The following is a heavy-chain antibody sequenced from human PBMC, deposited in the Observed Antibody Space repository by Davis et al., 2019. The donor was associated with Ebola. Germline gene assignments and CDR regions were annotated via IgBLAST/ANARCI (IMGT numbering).Heavy chain of an antibody. V-gene: IGHV4-31*03. Sequence: PSETLSLTCTVSGGSISSGGYYWSWIRQHPGKGLEWIGYIYYSGSTYYNPSLKSRVTISVDTSKNQFSLKLSSVTAADTAVYYCGGYYDSSGYSSAFDIWGQGTMVTISS. J-gene: IGHJ3*02. CDR2: IYYSGST. CDR3: GGYYDSSGYSSAFDI. CDR1: GGSISSGGYY. D-gene: IGHD3-22*01.